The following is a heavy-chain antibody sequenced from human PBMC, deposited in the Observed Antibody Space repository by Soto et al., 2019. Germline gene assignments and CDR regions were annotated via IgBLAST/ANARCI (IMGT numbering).Heavy chain of an antibody. CDR2: INSDGSST. J-gene: IGHJ5*02. V-gene: IGHV3-74*01. CDR1: AFTFSSYW. D-gene: IGHD6-19*01. CDR3: ARDPYHWASCWNGFDP. Sequence: EVQLVESGGDLVQPGGSLRLSCAASAFTFSSYWMHWVRQAPGKGLVWVSRINSDGSSTNYADSMKGRFTISRDNAKNTLYLQMNSQRDEDTAVYYCARDPYHWASCWNGFDPWGQGTLVTVCS.